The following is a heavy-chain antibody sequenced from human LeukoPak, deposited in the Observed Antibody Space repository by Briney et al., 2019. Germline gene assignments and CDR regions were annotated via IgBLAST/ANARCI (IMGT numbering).Heavy chain of an antibody. CDR1: GGSFSGYY. CDR2: INHSGST. D-gene: IGHD7-27*01. Sequence: SETLSLTCAVYGGSFSGYYWSWIRQPPGKGLEWIGEINHSGSTNYNPSLKSRVTISVDTSKNQFSLKLSSVTAADTAVYYCARTPWGSPDYWGQGTLVTVSS. CDR3: ARTPWGSPDY. J-gene: IGHJ4*02. V-gene: IGHV4-34*01.